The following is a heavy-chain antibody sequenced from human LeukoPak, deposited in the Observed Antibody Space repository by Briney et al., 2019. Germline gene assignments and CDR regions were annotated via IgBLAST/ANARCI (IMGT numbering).Heavy chain of an antibody. J-gene: IGHJ4*02. CDR3: TTSPQWLEN. D-gene: IGHD6-19*01. CDR1: GFSFSHAW. V-gene: IGHV3-15*01. Sequence: GGSLRLSCAASGFSFSHAWMTWVRQAPGKGLEWIGRIQSETDGGTTDYAAPVKGRFTISRDDSKNMLYLQMNSLKNEGTAVYYCTTSPQWLENWGQGTLVTVSP. CDR2: IQSETDGGTT.